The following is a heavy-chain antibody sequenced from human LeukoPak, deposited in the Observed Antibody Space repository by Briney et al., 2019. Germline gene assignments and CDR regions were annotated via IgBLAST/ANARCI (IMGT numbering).Heavy chain of an antibody. D-gene: IGHD3-22*01. Sequence: GGSLRLSCAASGFTFSAYAMHWVRQVPGKGLQWVAFIRYDGSTKYYADSVKGRFTCSRDNSKNTLYLQMNSLRAEDTAVYYCATDRAEYYYDSSGYYSHWGLGALVTVSS. CDR2: IRYDGSTK. CDR3: ATDRAEYYYDSSGYYSH. J-gene: IGHJ4*02. CDR1: GFTFSAYA. V-gene: IGHV3-30*02.